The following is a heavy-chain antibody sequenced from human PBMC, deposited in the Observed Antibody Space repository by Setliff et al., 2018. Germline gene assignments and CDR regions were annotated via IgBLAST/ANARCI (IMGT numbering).Heavy chain of an antibody. CDR2: NYPSGST. D-gene: IGHD6-19*01. CDR3: TRGGRVSSGWYEARWGRVDLDY. J-gene: IGHJ4*02. V-gene: IGHV4-38-2*01. CDR1: GYSISSGYY. Sequence: SETLSLTCGVSGYSISSGYYWGWLRQPPGKGLEWVGSNYPSGSTYYNPALKSRVTISVDTSKNQSSLKLSYVTAADTALYYCTRGGRVSSGWYEARWGRVDLDYWGQGTLVTVSS.